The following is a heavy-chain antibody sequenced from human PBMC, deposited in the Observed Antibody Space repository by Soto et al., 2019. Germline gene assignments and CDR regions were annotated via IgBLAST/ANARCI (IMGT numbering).Heavy chain of an antibody. J-gene: IGHJ6*02. D-gene: IGHD3-3*01. Sequence: QVQLQESGPGLVKPSQTLSLTCTVSGGSISSGDYYWSWIRQPPGKGLEWIGYIYYSGSTYYNPSLKSRVTRSVDTSKYQFSLKLSSVTAADTSVYYCARWITIFGLDYYGMDVWGQGTTVTVSS. CDR3: ARWITIFGLDYYGMDV. CDR1: GGSISSGDYY. CDR2: IYYSGST. V-gene: IGHV4-30-4*01.